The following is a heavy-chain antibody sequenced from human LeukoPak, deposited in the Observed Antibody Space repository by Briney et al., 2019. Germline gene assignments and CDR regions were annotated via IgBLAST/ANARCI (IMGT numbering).Heavy chain of an antibody. CDR3: ARDVLGLDY. Sequence: ASVKVSCKASGYTFTSYYIHWVRQAPGQGLEWMGVINSRSGGTTYAQKFQGRVTMTGDTSTSTAYMELSSLRSEDTAVYYCARDVLGLDYWGQGTLVTVSS. V-gene: IGHV1-46*01. CDR1: GYTFTSYY. CDR2: INSRSGGT. J-gene: IGHJ4*02.